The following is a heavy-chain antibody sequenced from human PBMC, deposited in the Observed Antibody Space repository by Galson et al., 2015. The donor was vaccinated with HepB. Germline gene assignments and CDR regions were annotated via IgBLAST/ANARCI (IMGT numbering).Heavy chain of an antibody. CDR2: ISSSSSYI. V-gene: IGHV3-21*01. J-gene: IGHJ4*02. CDR1: GFTFSSYS. Sequence: SLRLSCAASGFTFSSYSMNWVRQAPGKGLEWVSSISSSSSYIYYADSVKGRFTISRDNAKNSLYLQMNSLRAEDTAVYYCARDIAATEGYFDYWGQGTLVTVSS. D-gene: IGHD5-12*01. CDR3: ARDIAATEGYFDY.